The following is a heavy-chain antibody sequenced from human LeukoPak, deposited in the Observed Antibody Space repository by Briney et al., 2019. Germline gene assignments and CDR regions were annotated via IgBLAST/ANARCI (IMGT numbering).Heavy chain of an antibody. D-gene: IGHD6-19*01. CDR3: ARTTTYSSGWYGAY. Sequence: GESLKISCKGSGYRYSDYWIDWVRQMPGKGLEWMGIIYGGDSETRYSPSLQGQVTTSADKSINTAYLQWSSLKASDTAMYYCARTTTYSSGWYGAYWGQGTLVTVSS. J-gene: IGHJ4*02. CDR2: IYGGDSET. CDR1: GYRYSDYW. V-gene: IGHV5-51*01.